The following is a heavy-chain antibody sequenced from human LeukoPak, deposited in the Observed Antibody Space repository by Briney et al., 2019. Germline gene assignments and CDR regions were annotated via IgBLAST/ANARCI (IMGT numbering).Heavy chain of an antibody. CDR3: AKKGVGTYHFDY. D-gene: IGHD1-26*01. CDR2: ISGSGGST. J-gene: IGHJ4*02. Sequence: GGSLRLSCAASGFTFNSYGMSWVRQAPGKGLEWVSGISGSGGSTYYADSVKGRFTISRDNSKNTLYLQMNSLRAEDTAVYYCAKKGVGTYHFDYWGQGTLVTVSS. V-gene: IGHV3-23*01. CDR1: GFTFNSYG.